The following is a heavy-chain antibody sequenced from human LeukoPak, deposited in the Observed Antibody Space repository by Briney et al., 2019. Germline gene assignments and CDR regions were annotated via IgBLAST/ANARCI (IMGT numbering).Heavy chain of an antibody. CDR2: ISGSGGST. V-gene: IGHV3-23*01. J-gene: IGHJ4*02. CDR1: GFTFSSFA. CDR3: VRGCSDTCSRFDY. D-gene: IGHD2-2*01. Sequence: GGTLRLSCAASGFTFSSFALSWVRQAPGKGLEWVSSISGSGGSTSYADSVKGRFTISRDISTNTLYLQMNSLRAEDTAIYYCVRGCSDTCSRFDYWGQGTLVTVSS.